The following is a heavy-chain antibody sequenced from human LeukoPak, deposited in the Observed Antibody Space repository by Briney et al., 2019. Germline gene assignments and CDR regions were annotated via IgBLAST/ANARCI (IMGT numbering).Heavy chain of an antibody. V-gene: IGHV3-30*02. CDR2: IRYDGSNK. CDR1: GFTFSSYG. Sequence: PGGSLRLSCAASGFTFSSYGMHWVRQAPGKGLDWLAFIRYDGSNKYYADSVKGRFTISRDNSKSTLYLQMSSLRAEDTAVYYCAKPHFDYWGQGTLVTVSS. J-gene: IGHJ4*02. CDR3: AKPHFDY.